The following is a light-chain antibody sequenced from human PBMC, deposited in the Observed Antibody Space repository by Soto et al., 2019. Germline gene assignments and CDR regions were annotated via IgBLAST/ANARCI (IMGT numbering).Light chain of an antibody. Sequence: EIVMTQSPATLSVSPGGRATLSCRASQSISDTLAWYQQKPGQAPRLLIHGASTRATGFPARFSGSGSGTDFTLTISSLQSEDFAVYCCQQYNNWPRTFGQGTKVDIK. J-gene: IGKJ1*01. CDR1: QSISDT. CDR2: GAS. CDR3: QQYNNWPRT. V-gene: IGKV3-15*01.